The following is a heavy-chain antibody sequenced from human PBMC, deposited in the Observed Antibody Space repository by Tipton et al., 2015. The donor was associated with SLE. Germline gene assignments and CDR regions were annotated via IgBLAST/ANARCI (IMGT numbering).Heavy chain of an antibody. V-gene: IGHV4-39*02. CDR1: GGSIISSSLF. J-gene: IGHJ5*02. Sequence: TLSLTCTVSGGSIISSSLFWGWIRQPPGKGLEWIGSVFYTGSTYYNPSLKSRVTISLDTSKNHFSLTLSSVTAADTAVYYCARGVAATGGYNWFDPWGQGTLVTVSS. D-gene: IGHD6-13*01. CDR2: VFYTGST. CDR3: ARGVAATGGYNWFDP.